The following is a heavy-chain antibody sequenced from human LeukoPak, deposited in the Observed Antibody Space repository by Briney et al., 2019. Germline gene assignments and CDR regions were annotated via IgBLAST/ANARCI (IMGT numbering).Heavy chain of an antibody. J-gene: IGHJ4*02. D-gene: IGHD3-9*01. V-gene: IGHV4-34*01. CDR2: INHSGST. Sequence: SETLSRTCAVYGGSFSGYYWSWIRQPPGKGLEWVGEINHSGSTNYNPSLKSRVTISVDTSKNQFSLKLSSVTAADTAVCYCARGSRGLRYFYWLSEPDFDYWGQGTLVTVSS. CDR1: GGSFSGYY. CDR3: ARGSRGLRYFYWLSEPDFDY.